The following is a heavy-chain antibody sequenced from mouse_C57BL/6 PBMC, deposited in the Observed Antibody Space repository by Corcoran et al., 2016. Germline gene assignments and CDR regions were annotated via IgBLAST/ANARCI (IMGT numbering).Heavy chain of an antibody. D-gene: IGHD1-1*01. J-gene: IGHJ1*03. CDR3: ARGTYYGSPYFDV. CDR1: GYTFTDYN. V-gene: IGHV1-18*01. CDR2: INPNNGGT. Sequence: EVQLQQSGPELVKPGASVKIPCKASGYTFTDYNMDWVKQSHGKSLEWIGDINPNNGGTIYNQKFKGKATLTVDKSSSTAYMELRSLTSEDTAVYYCARGTYYGSPYFDVWGTGTTVTVSS.